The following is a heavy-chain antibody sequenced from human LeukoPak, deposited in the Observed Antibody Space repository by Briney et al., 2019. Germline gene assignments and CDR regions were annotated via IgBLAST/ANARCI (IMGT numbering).Heavy chain of an antibody. Sequence: PSETLSLTCAVYGGAFSGYYWSWIRQPPGKGLGGIGEINHSGSTNYNPSLKSRVTISVDTSKNQFSLKLSSVTAADTAVYYCARVRSSPLDYFDYWGQGTLVTVSS. CDR2: INHSGST. CDR3: ARVRSSPLDYFDY. V-gene: IGHV4-34*01. J-gene: IGHJ4*02. CDR1: GGAFSGYY. D-gene: IGHD6-13*01.